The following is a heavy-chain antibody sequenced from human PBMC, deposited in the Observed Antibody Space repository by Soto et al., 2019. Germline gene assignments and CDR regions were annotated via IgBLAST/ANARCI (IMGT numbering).Heavy chain of an antibody. V-gene: IGHV3-30*04. Sequence: GGSLRLSCAASGFTFSSYAMHWVRQAPGKGLEWVAVISYDGSNKYYADSVKGRFTISRDNSKNTLYLQMNSLRAEDTAVYYCARGRRGGDAFDIWGQGTMVTVSS. CDR3: ARGRRGGDAFDI. J-gene: IGHJ3*02. CDR1: GFTFSSYA. CDR2: ISYDGSNK. D-gene: IGHD3-10*01.